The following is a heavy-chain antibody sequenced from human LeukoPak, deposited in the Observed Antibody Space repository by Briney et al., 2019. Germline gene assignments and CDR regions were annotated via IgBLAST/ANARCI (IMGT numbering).Heavy chain of an antibody. V-gene: IGHV1-2*02. CDR2: INGNTGVT. CDR3: ARVNGGNSYDFDY. CDR1: VYTFTVYY. Sequence: GASVNVSFMASVYTFTVYYMHEVGQAPGQGREWVGWINGNTGVTHNAQKCQGRVTMTRETTISTAYMELSRLRSDDTAVYYCARVNGGNSYDFDYWGQGTLVTVSS. D-gene: IGHD4-23*01. J-gene: IGHJ4*02.